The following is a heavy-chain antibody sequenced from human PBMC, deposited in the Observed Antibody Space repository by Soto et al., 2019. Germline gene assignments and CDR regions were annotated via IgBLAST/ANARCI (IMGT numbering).Heavy chain of an antibody. CDR2: INTGNGNT. J-gene: IGHJ4*02. CDR1: GITFSTYA. V-gene: IGHV1-3*04. D-gene: IGHD4-17*01. CDR3: ARDPDYGDYGTSPADDY. Sequence: ASVKVSCKASGITFSTYAIHWVRQAPGQSLEWMGWINTGNGNTRYSQNFQGRVTLTRDTSASTAYMELSSLRSEDTAVYYCARDPDYGDYGTSPADDYWGQGTLVTVSS.